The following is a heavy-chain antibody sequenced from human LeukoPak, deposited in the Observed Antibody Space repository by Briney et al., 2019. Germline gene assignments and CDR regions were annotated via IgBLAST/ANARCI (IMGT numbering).Heavy chain of an antibody. D-gene: IGHD7-27*01. CDR1: GYTFTSYD. J-gene: IGHJ4*02. V-gene: IGHV1-8*01. CDR3: ARGPPNWGYDY. CDR2: MSPNSGDT. Sequence: ASVKVFCKASGYTFTSYDFNWVRQATGQRPEWMGWMSPNSGDTGYAQRFQDRVTMTRNTSISTAYMELSSLRSDDTAVYYCARGPPNWGYDYWGPGTLVTVSS.